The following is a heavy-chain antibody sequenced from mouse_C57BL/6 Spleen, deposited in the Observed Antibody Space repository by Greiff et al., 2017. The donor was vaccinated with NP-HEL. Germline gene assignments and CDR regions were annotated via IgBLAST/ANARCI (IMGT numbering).Heavy chain of an antibody. CDR1: GYTFTDYE. V-gene: IGHV1-15*01. CDR2: IDPETGGT. CDR3: TRITTVVQFDY. J-gene: IGHJ2*01. D-gene: IGHD1-1*01. Sequence: QVHVKQSGAELVRPGASVTLSCKASGYTFTDYEMHWVKQTPVHGLEWIGAIDPETGGTAYNQKFKGKAILTADKSSSTAYMELRSLTSEDSAVYYCTRITTVVQFDYWGQGTTLTVSS.